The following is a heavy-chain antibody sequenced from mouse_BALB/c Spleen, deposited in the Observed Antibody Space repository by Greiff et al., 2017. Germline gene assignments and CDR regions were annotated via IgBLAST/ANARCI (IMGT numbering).Heavy chain of an antibody. CDR1: GFSLTSYG. D-gene: IGHD2-1*01. J-gene: IGHJ4*01. CDR2: IWAGGST. Sequence: QVQLKESGPGLVAPSQSLSITCTVSGFSLTSYGVHWVRQPPGQGLEWLGVIWAGGSTNYNSALMSRLSISKDNSKSQVFLKMNSLQTDDTAMYYCARDGYYGKGYYYAMDDWGQGTSVTVSS. V-gene: IGHV2-9*02. CDR3: ARDGYYGKGYYYAMDD.